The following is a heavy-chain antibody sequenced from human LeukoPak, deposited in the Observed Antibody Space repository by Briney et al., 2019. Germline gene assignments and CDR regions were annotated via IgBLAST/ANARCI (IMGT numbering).Heavy chain of an antibody. V-gene: IGHV3-30-3*01. CDR3: AKDLDTAMAN. CDR2: ISSDKNNK. CDR1: GFTFSNYA. D-gene: IGHD5-18*01. J-gene: IGHJ4*02. Sequence: PGRSLRLSCAASGFTFSNYAMHWVRQTPGKGLVWVAIISSDKNNKYYADSVNGRFTISRDNSKNTLYLQMNNLRAEDTAVYYCAKDLDTAMANWGQGTLVTVSS.